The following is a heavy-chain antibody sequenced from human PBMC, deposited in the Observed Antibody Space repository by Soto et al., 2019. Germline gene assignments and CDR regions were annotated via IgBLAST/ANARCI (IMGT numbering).Heavy chain of an antibody. CDR1: GFTFSSYA. CDR3: AKGLDCTNGVCYPSIDY. CDR2: ISGSGGST. Sequence: PGGSLRLSCAASGFTFSSYAMSWVRRAPGKGLEWVSAISGSGGSTYYADSVKGRFTISRDNSKNTLYLQMNSLRAEDTAVYYCAKGLDCTNGVCYPSIDYWDQGTRVNVS. D-gene: IGHD2-8*01. V-gene: IGHV3-23*01. J-gene: IGHJ4*02.